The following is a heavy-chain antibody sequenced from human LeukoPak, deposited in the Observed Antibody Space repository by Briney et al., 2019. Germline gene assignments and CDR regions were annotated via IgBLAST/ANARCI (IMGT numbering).Heavy chain of an antibody. Sequence: GESLKISCKGSGYSFTSYWIGWVRQMPGKGLEWMGIIYPGDSDTRYSPAFQGKVTISADKSISTAYLQWSSLKASDTAIYYCASSRIAPLNWFDPSGQGTLVTVSS. CDR1: GYSFTSYW. V-gene: IGHV5-51*01. D-gene: IGHD6-6*01. CDR3: ASSRIAPLNWFDP. J-gene: IGHJ5*02. CDR2: IYPGDSDT.